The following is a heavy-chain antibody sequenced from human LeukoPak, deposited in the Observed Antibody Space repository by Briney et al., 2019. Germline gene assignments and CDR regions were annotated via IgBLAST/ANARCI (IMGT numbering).Heavy chain of an antibody. V-gene: IGHV3-23*01. CDR2: ISGSGGST. Sequence: PGGSLRLSCAASGFTFSSYAMSWVRQAPGKGLEWVSAISGSGGSTYYADSVKGRFTISRDNSKNTLYLRMNSLKTHDTAVYYCTTAGPHESFDYWGQGTLVTVSS. J-gene: IGHJ4*02. CDR3: TTAGPHESFDY. CDR1: GFTFSSYA.